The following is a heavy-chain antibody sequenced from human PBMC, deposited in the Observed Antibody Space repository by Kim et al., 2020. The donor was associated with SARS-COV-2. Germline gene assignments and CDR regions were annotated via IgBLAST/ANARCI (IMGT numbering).Heavy chain of an antibody. J-gene: IGHJ3*01. D-gene: IGHD6-19*01. CDR2: MSGSGLST. V-gene: IGHV3-23*01. Sequence: GGSLRLSCSGTGFTFSDYAMSWVRQAPGEGLVWVSAMSGSGLSTAYADSVKGRFTISRDNPKNTLYLQMNSLRVEDTAIYFCAKEGRQGRGWSNAREAF. CDR1: GFTFSDYA. CDR3: AKEGRQGRGWSNAREAF.